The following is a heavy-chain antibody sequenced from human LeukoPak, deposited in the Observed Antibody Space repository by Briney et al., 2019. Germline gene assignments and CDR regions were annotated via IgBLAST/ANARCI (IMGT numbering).Heavy chain of an antibody. D-gene: IGHD3-22*01. CDR2: IFYSGST. Sequence: PSETLSLTCSVSGDSIRSGSYYWGWIRQPPGKGLEWIGNIFYSGSTYYNPSLKSRVTISIDASKNQFSLNLSSVAAADTAVYFCARRDDSSGYYYGGFDYWGQGTLVTVSS. CDR1: GDSIRSGSYY. CDR3: ARRDDSSGYYYGGFDY. J-gene: IGHJ4*02. V-gene: IGHV4-39*07.